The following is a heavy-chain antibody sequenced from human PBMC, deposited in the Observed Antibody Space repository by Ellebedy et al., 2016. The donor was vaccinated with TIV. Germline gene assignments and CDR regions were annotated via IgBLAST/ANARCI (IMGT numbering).Heavy chain of an antibody. Sequence: AASVKVSCKASGYTFTRYAVHWVRQAPGQSLEWMGWINTGNGRKKYSQKLQDRLTFTWDTSTNTAYMTLSSLRYEDTAVYFCASTGYQLLDYWGRGTLVTVSS. V-gene: IGHV1-3*04. CDR2: INTGNGRK. CDR3: ASTGYQLLDY. J-gene: IGHJ4*02. D-gene: IGHD2-2*01. CDR1: GYTFTRYA.